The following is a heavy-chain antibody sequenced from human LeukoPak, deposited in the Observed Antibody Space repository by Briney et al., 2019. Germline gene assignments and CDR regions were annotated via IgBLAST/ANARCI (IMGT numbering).Heavy chain of an antibody. V-gene: IGHV1-8*01. Sequence: ASVTVSCKASGYTFTSYDINWVRQATGQGLEWMGWMNPNSGNTDYAQKLQGRVTMTRNTSISTAYMELSSLRSEDTAVYYCARGRLGDAFDIWGQGTMVTVSS. CDR2: MNPNSGNT. D-gene: IGHD3-16*01. J-gene: IGHJ3*02. CDR1: GYTFTSYD. CDR3: ARGRLGDAFDI.